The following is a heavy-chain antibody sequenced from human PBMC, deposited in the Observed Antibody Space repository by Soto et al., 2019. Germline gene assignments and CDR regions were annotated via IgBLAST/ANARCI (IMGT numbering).Heavy chain of an antibody. V-gene: IGHV3-49*03. CDR1: GFTFGDYA. J-gene: IGHJ6*02. Sequence: PGGSLRLSCTASGFTFGDYAMSWFRQAPGKGLEWVGFIRSKAYGGTTEYAASVKGRFTISRDDSKSIAYLQMDSLKTEDTAVNYCTREADDFWSPPPSMWGQGTTVTVSS. D-gene: IGHD3-3*01. CDR3: TREADDFWSPPPSM. CDR2: IRSKAYGGTT.